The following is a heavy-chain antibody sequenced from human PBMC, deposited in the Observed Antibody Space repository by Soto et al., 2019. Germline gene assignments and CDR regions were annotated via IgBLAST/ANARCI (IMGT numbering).Heavy chain of an antibody. J-gene: IGHJ1*01. V-gene: IGHV4-31*03. D-gene: IGHD2-2*01. CDR2: IYYSGST. CDR3: ARYGGYCSSTSCYFAEYFQH. Sequence: SETLSLTCTVSGGSISSGGYYWSWIRQHPGKGLEWIGYIYYSGSTYYNPSLKSRVTISVDTSKNQFSLKLSSVTAADTAVYYCARYGGYCSSTSCYFAEYFQHWGQGTLVTVSS. CDR1: GGSISSGGYY.